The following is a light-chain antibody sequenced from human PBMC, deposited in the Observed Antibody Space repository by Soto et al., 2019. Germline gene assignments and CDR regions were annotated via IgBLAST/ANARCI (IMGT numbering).Light chain of an antibody. J-gene: IGLJ1*01. CDR2: EVS. CDR3: SSYTTSSTRV. CDR1: SSDIGIYKY. Sequence: QSVLTQPASVSGSPGQSIAISCTGSSSDIGIYKYVSWYQQHPGKVPKLIIYEVSNRPSGVSNRFSGSKSGNTASLTISRLQAEDEADYYCSSYTTSSTRVFGTGTKLTVL. V-gene: IGLV2-14*01.